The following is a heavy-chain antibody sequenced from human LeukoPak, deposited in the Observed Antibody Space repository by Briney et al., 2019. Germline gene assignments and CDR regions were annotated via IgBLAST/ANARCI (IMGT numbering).Heavy chain of an antibody. Sequence: SETLSLTCTVSGGSISSYFWSWIRHPPGKGLEWIGYIYYSGSTNYNPSLKSRGTISVDTSKNQFSLKLRSVTAADTAVYFCARSLGGYLYYFDYWGQGTLVTVSS. CDR1: GGSISSYF. CDR2: IYYSGST. CDR3: ARSLGGYLYYFDY. V-gene: IGHV4-59*01. D-gene: IGHD3-22*01. J-gene: IGHJ4*02.